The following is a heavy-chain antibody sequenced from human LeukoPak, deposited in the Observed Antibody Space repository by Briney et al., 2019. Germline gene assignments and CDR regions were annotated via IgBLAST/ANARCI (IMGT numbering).Heavy chain of an antibody. Sequence: SETLSLTSPASGASISSYYWSWIRQPPGKGLEWIGYNYYSGITNYNPSLKSRVTISVDTSKTQFSLNLSSVTSADTGVYYCASRKLGNDYWGRGTLVSVS. D-gene: IGHD7-27*01. CDR2: NYYSGIT. J-gene: IGHJ4*02. CDR1: GASISSYY. CDR3: ASRKLGNDY. V-gene: IGHV4-59*01.